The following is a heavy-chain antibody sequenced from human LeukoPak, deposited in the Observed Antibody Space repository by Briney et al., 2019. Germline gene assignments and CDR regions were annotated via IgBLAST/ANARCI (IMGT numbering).Heavy chain of an antibody. Sequence: GGSLRLSCAASGFTFSSYAMSWVRQAPGKGLEWVSAISGSGGSTYYADSVKGRFAISRDNSKNTLYLQMNSLRAEDTAVYYCAKSLSDFWSGHDCRGQGTLVTVSS. CDR2: ISGSGGST. CDR1: GFTFSSYA. D-gene: IGHD3-3*01. V-gene: IGHV3-23*01. CDR3: AKSLSDFWSGHDC. J-gene: IGHJ4*02.